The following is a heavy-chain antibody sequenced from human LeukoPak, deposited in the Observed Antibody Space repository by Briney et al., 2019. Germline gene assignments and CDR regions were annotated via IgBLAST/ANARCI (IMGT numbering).Heavy chain of an antibody. V-gene: IGHV1-18*01. D-gene: IGHD4-17*01. CDR2: IGAYNGNT. CDR3: ARELSYGDYRPENWFDP. J-gene: IGHJ5*02. Sequence: ASVKVSCKASGYTFTSYGISWVRQAPGQGLEWMGWIGAYNGNTNYAQKLQGRVTMTTDTSTSTAYMELRSLRSDDTAVYYCARELSYGDYRPENWFDPWGQGTLVTVSS. CDR1: GYTFTSYG.